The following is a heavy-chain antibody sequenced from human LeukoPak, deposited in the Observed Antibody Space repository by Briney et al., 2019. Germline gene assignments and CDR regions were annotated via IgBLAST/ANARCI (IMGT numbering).Heavy chain of an antibody. V-gene: IGHV6-1*01. CDR3: VRGTRSAFDR. D-gene: IGHD2-2*01. CDR2: TYYTSKWYN. J-gene: IGHJ4*02. CDR1: GDSVSASSTA. Sequence: SQTLSLTCAISGDSVSASSTAWNWIRQSPSRGLEWLGRTYYTSKWYNDYAVSVKSRITINPDTSKNQFSLQLNSVTPEDTAVYYCVRGTRSAFDRRGQGTLVTVSS.